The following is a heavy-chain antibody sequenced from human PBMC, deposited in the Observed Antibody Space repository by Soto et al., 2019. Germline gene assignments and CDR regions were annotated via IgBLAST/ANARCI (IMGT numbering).Heavy chain of an antibody. Sequence: QVPLVQSGAEVKKPGSSVKVSCKASGGTFSSYPISWVRQAPGQGLEWMGRIIPILGIANYAQKFQGRVTITADKSTSTAYMELSSLRSEDTAVYYCAAHYCSSTDCQYYYYYYMDVWGKGTTVTVSS. V-gene: IGHV1-69*02. CDR2: IIPILGIA. D-gene: IGHD2-2*01. J-gene: IGHJ6*03. CDR1: GGTFSSYP. CDR3: AAHYCSSTDCQYYYYYYMDV.